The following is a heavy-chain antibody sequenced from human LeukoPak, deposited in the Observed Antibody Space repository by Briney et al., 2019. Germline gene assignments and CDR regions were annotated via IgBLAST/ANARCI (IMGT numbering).Heavy chain of an antibody. V-gene: IGHV1-46*01. D-gene: IGHD3-16*01. CDR1: GYTFTSYY. CDR3: ARERRAWGEDF. J-gene: IGHJ4*02. Sequence: ASVKVSCKTSGYTFTSYYMHWVRQAPGQGLEWMGIINPSGGSTNYAQKFQGRVTMTRDTSTNTVYMELSSLRSEDTAVYYCARERRAWGEDFWGQGTLVTVSS. CDR2: INPSGGST.